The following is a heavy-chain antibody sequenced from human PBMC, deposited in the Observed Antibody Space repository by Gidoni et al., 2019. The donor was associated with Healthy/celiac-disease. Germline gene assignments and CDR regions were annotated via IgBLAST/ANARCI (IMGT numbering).Heavy chain of an antibody. Sequence: QVQLQESGPGLVKPSQTLSLTCTVSGGSLSSGSYYWSWIRQPAGKGLEWIGRIYTSGSTNYNPSLKSRVTISVDTSKNQFSLKLSSVTAADTAVYYCARDFRYDFWSGYYTHYYYYYMDVWGKGTTVTVSS. J-gene: IGHJ6*03. CDR3: ARDFRYDFWSGYYTHYYYYYMDV. CDR1: GGSLSSGSYY. CDR2: IYTSGST. V-gene: IGHV4-61*02. D-gene: IGHD3-3*01.